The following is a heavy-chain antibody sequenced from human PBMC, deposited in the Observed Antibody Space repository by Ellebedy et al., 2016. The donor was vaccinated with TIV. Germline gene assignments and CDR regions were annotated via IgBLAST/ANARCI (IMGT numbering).Heavy chain of an antibody. CDR2: INPSGGSA. CDR3: AREKWMSDSFDV. Sequence: ASVKVSCKTSGYTFTKFYMHWVRQAPGQGLEWMGMINPSGGSAAYAQIYQGRVTITADTSTSTVYMELTNLRHEDTAVYYCAREKWMSDSFDVWGQGTVVTVSS. V-gene: IGHV1-46*01. D-gene: IGHD5-12*01. J-gene: IGHJ3*01. CDR1: GYTFTKFY.